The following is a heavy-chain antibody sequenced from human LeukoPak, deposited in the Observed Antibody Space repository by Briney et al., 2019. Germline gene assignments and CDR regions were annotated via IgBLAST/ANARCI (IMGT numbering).Heavy chain of an antibody. CDR2: ISAYNGNT. CDR1: GYTFTSDG. V-gene: IGHV1-18*04. CDR3: ARKYCSSTSCYGGNAFDI. Sequence: ASVKVSCKASGYTFTSDGISWVRQAPGQGLECMGWISAYNGNTNYAQKLQGRVTMTTDTSTSTAYMELRSLRSDDTAVYYCARKYCSSTSCYGGNAFDIWGQETMVTVSS. D-gene: IGHD2-2*01. J-gene: IGHJ3*02.